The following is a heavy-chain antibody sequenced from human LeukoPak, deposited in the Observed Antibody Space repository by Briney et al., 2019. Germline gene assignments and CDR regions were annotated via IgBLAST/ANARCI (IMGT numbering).Heavy chain of an antibody. V-gene: IGHV1-18*01. CDR3: ARFRGRYYYDSSGSFHDAFDI. CDR1: GYTFTSYG. J-gene: IGHJ3*02. Sequence: GASVKVSCTASGYTFTSYGISWVRQAPGQGHEWMGWISAYNGNTNYAQKLQGRVTMTTDTSTSTAYMELRSLRSDDTAVYYCARFRGRYYYDSSGSFHDAFDIWGQGTMVTVSS. CDR2: ISAYNGNT. D-gene: IGHD3-22*01.